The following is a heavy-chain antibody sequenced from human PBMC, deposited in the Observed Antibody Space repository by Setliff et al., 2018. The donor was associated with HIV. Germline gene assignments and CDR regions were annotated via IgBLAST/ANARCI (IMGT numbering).Heavy chain of an antibody. Sequence: SETLSLTCTVSGGSMTSNSYYWGWIRQPPGRGLEWIGSIHYSGGTYYSPSLRRRVAISLDTSKNQFSLKLHSVTAADTAVYYCAIPITIFGMFHATHNAFEIWGRGTMVTVSS. CDR1: GGSMTSNSYY. D-gene: IGHD3-3*01. CDR3: AIPITIFGMFHATHNAFEI. J-gene: IGHJ3*02. V-gene: IGHV4-39*07. CDR2: IHYSGGT.